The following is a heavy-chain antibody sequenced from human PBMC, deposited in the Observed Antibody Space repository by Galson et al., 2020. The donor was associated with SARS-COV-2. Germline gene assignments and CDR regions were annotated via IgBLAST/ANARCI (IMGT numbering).Heavy chain of an antibody. D-gene: IGHD6-25*01. CDR2: IQTDASSI. CDR1: GFTFSQYA. CDR3: ATEGSGVSSHAFES. J-gene: IGHJ3*02. Sequence: GGSLTLYRAASGFTFSQYAMPWVRQAPGKGLEWVSFIQTDASSIYYGDTVKGRFNISRDNSKNTGYLHLNSLRVEDTAVVYCATEGSGVSSHAFESWGQGTMVTVSS. V-gene: IGHV3-30*02.